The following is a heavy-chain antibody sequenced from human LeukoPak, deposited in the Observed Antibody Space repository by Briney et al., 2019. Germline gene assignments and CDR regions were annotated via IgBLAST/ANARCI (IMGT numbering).Heavy chain of an antibody. CDR1: GFTFSSYG. CDR3: ARGIITMVRGVLGYYFDY. CDR2: IWYDGSNK. V-gene: IGHV3-33*01. Sequence: GGSLRLSCAASGFTFSSYGMHWVRQAPGKGLEWVAVIWYDGSNKYYADSVKGRFTISRDNSKNTLYLQMNSLRAGDTAVYYCARGIITMVRGVLGYYFDYWGQGTLVTVSS. D-gene: IGHD3-10*01. J-gene: IGHJ4*02.